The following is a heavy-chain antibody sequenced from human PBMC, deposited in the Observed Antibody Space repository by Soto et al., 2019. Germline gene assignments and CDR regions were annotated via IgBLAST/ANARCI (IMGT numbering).Heavy chain of an antibody. V-gene: IGHV4-30-4*01. CDR3: ARVVRSENYYALVAFDI. CDR1: GGSVCSGDSY. J-gene: IGHJ3*02. CDR2: IYYSGST. Sequence: KSSETLSLSCTVSGGSVCSGDSYWGWIRQPPGKGLEWVGCIYYSGSTYYNPSLRSRVIISVDTYKNQFSLTLSSVTAADTAVYYCARVVRSENYYALVAFDIWGRGTMVTVSS. D-gene: IGHD1-26*01.